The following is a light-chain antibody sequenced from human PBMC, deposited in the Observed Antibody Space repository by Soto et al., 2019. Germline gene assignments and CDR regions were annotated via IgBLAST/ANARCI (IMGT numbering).Light chain of an antibody. J-gene: IGLJ2*01. Sequence: QSVLTQPASVSGSPGQSITISCTGTNSDIGRYNHVSWYQQHPGKAPKLMIYDVISRPSGVSNRFAGSKSGNTASLTISGLQAEDEADYYCCSYTSSSTVLFGGGTKLTVL. CDR1: NSDIGRYNH. V-gene: IGLV2-14*01. CDR2: DVI. CDR3: CSYTSSSTVL.